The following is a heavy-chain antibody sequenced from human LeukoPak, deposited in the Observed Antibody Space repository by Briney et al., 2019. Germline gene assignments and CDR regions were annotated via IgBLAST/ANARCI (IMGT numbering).Heavy chain of an antibody. CDR2: ISSSGSTI. V-gene: IGHV3-11*01. D-gene: IGHD6-19*01. J-gene: IGHJ6*02. CDR1: GFTFSDYY. Sequence: GGSLRLSCAASGFTFSDYYMSWIRQAPGKGLEWVSYISSSGSTIYYADSVKGRFTISRDNAKNSLYLQMNSLRAEDTAVYYCARGSGWYPNYYYGMDVWGQGTTVTVSS. CDR3: ARGSGWYPNYYYGMDV.